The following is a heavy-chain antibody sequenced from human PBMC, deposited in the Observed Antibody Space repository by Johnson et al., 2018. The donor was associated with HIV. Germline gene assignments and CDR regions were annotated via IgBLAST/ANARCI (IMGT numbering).Heavy chain of an antibody. Sequence: VQLVESGGGLVQPGGSLRLSCAASGFTFSSYWMSWVRQAPGKGLEWVANIKQDGSEKYYVDSVKGRFNISRDNAKNSLYLQMNSLIAEDTALYYCARDGIAAEPKWDAFDIWGQGTMVTVSS. CDR2: IKQDGSEK. CDR3: ARDGIAAEPKWDAFDI. CDR1: GFTFSSYW. D-gene: IGHD6-13*01. J-gene: IGHJ3*02. V-gene: IGHV3-7*05.